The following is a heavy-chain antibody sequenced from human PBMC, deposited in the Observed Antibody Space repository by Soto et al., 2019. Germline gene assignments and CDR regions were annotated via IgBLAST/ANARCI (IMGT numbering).Heavy chain of an antibody. Sequence: EVQLLESGGNLVQPGGSLRLSCAASGFAFSNFAMSWVRQAPGKGLEWVSGLSGSGTSTFYADSVKGRFSISRDNSQNILYLQMNSLRADDSAVYYCAKDRGAYRHSFNDYWGQGTLVTVSS. D-gene: IGHD3-10*01. V-gene: IGHV3-23*01. J-gene: IGHJ4*02. CDR1: GFAFSNFA. CDR2: LSGSGTST. CDR3: AKDRGAYRHSFNDY.